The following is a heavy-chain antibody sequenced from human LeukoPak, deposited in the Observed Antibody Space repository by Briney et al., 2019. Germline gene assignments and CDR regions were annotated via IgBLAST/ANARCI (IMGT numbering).Heavy chain of an antibody. CDR3: AKSRLLNYYGSGSYYGAFDI. V-gene: IGHV3-30*04. CDR2: ISYGGSNK. D-gene: IGHD3-10*01. CDR1: GFTFSSYA. J-gene: IGHJ3*02. Sequence: GGSLRLSCAASGFTFSSYAMHWVRQAPGKGLEWVAVISYGGSNKYYAGSVKGRFTISRDHAKNSLYLQMNSLRAEDTALYYCAKSRLLNYYGSGSYYGAFDIWGQGTMVTVSS.